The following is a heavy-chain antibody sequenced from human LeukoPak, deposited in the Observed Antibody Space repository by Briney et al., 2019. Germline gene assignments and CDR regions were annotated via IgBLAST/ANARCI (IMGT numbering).Heavy chain of an antibody. Sequence: GGSLRLSCAASGFTFSDYAMSWVRQAPGKGLEWVSAISGSGDSTYYADSLKGRFTISRDNSKNTLYLQMNSLRGEDTALYFCAKSWSYYFDCWGQGTLVTVSS. J-gene: IGHJ4*02. CDR1: GFTFSDYA. CDR2: ISGSGDST. CDR3: AKSWSYYFDC. V-gene: IGHV3-23*01. D-gene: IGHD2-15*01.